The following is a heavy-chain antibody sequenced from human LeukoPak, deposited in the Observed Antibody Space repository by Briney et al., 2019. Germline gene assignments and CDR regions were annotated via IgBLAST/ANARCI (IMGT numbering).Heavy chain of an antibody. J-gene: IGHJ4*02. CDR1: GFTFSSYW. V-gene: IGHV3-74*01. CDR3: ATYRQVLLPFES. CDR2: INSDGSST. Sequence: GGSLRLSCAASGFTFSSYWMHWVRQAPGKGLVWVSRINSDGSSTTYADSVKGRFTISRDNAKNTLYLQMNSLRAEDTAIYYCATYRQVLLPFESWGQGTLVTVSS. D-gene: IGHD2-8*02.